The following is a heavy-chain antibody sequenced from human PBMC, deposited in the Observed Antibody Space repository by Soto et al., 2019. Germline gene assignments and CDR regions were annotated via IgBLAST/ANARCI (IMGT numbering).Heavy chain of an antibody. Sequence: GGSLRLSCVVSGFNSSNYWLSWVRQAPGKGLEWVANIKQDGSERSYVDSVKGRFTISRDNAKNSEFLQMNSLRVEDTAVYYCARGRLEYLLVLFFFDYWGPGTLVTVSS. J-gene: IGHJ4*02. V-gene: IGHV3-7*04. CDR1: GFNSSNYW. CDR2: IKQDGSER. D-gene: IGHD3-9*01. CDR3: ARGRLEYLLVLFFFDY.